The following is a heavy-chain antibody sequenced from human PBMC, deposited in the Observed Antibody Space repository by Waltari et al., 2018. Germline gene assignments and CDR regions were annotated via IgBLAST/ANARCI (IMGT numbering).Heavy chain of an antibody. Sequence: QVQLVESGAGVVQPGRSLRLSCAASGFTFSTYGMHWVRQAPGKGLEWVTVIWYDGTKKYYADSVKGRFTISRDNAKNSLYLQMNSLRAEDTAVYYCATDIVVVPAAEDYWGQGTLVTVSS. CDR2: IWYDGTKK. CDR3: ATDIVVVPAAEDY. D-gene: IGHD2-2*01. J-gene: IGHJ4*02. CDR1: GFTFSTYG. V-gene: IGHV3-33*03.